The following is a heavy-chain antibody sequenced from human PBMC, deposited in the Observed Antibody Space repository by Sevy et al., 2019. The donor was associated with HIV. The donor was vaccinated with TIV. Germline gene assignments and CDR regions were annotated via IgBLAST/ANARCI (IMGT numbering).Heavy chain of an antibody. J-gene: IGHJ4*02. CDR3: GRGAGYSTGWAPRYYFDY. D-gene: IGHD6-19*01. CDR1: GFSVSINY. CDR2: IYSGGDT. V-gene: IGHV3-53*01. Sequence: GGSLRLSCAASGFSVSINYMSWVRQAPGKGLEFVSVIYSGGDTYYADSAKGRFTNSRDNSKNTLYLQMNSLGAEDTAVYYCGRGAGYSTGWAPRYYFDYGGQGTLVTVSS.